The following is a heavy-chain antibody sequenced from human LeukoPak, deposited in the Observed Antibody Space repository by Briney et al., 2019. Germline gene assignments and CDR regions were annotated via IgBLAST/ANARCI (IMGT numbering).Heavy chain of an antibody. CDR3: ARDFGTTGWHTFDY. Sequence: SQTLSLTCVVSGDSVSSKNGAWNWIRQSPSRGLEWLGRTYYRSKWYNDYAESMEGRMTISQDTSKNRYSPHLNSVTPDDTAVYYCARDFGTTGWHTFDYWGQGTLVTVSS. CDR1: GDSVSSKNGA. V-gene: IGHV6-1*01. CDR2: TYYRSKWYN. D-gene: IGHD6-19*01. J-gene: IGHJ4*02.